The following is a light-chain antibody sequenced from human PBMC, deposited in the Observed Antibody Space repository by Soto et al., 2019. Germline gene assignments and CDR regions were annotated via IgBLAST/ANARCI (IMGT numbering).Light chain of an antibody. CDR3: SSYADTNIYV. CDR2: EVS. CDR1: NSDVGGYNY. J-gene: IGLJ1*01. Sequence: QSALTQPPSASGSPGQSVTISCTGTNSDVGGYNYVSWYQQHPGKAPKLLIYEVSKRPSGVPDRFSGSKSGNTASLTVSGLQTEDEADYYCSSYADTNIYVFGTGTKLTVL. V-gene: IGLV2-8*01.